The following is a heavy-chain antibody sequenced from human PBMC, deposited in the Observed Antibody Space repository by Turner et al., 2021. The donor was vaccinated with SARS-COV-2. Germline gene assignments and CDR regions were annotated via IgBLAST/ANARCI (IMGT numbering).Heavy chain of an antibody. Sequence: QLQLQDSAPGLVKPSETLSLPCTVAGGSSSSSTYYWGWIRQPPGKGLEWIGSIYYSGSTYYKASLKSRVTISGDTSKNQFSLKLSSVTAADTAVYYWARQSEWELRGVLDAFDIWGQGTMVTVSS. CDR2: IYYSGST. CDR3: ARQSEWELRGVLDAFDI. D-gene: IGHD1-26*01. CDR1: GGSSSSSTYY. J-gene: IGHJ3*02. V-gene: IGHV4-39*01.